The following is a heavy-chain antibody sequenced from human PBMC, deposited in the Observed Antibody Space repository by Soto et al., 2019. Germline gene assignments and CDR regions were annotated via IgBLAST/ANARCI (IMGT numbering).Heavy chain of an antibody. V-gene: IGHV4-59*01. D-gene: IGHD6-13*01. CDR1: GGSISSSY. Sequence: SETLSLTCTVSGGSISSSYWSWIRQPPGQGLEWIGYIYYSGSTSYNPSLKSRVTISVDTSKNQFSLNLSSVTAADTAVYYCARVQSGSRQIYFDYWGQGTLVTVSS. J-gene: IGHJ4*02. CDR3: ARVQSGSRQIYFDY. CDR2: IYYSGST.